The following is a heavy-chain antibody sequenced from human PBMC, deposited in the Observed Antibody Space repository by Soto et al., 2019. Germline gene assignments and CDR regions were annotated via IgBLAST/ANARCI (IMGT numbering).Heavy chain of an antibody. V-gene: IGHV1-69*13. D-gene: IGHD5-18*01. Sequence: GASVKVSCKASGGTFSSYAISWVRQAPGQGLEWMGGIIPIFGTANYAQKFQGRVTITADESTSTAYMELSSLRSEDTAVYYCARVRRDDTASNYYYYGMDVWGQGTTVTVSS. CDR3: ARVRRDDTASNYYYYGMDV. CDR2: IIPIFGTA. CDR1: GGTFSSYA. J-gene: IGHJ6*02.